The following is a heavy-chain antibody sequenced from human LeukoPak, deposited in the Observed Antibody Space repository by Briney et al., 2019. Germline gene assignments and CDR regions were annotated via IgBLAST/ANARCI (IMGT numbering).Heavy chain of an antibody. Sequence: SETLSLTCTVSGGSISDYFWSWIRQPPGKGLEWVGYVFYNGSTNYNPSLKSRVTISIDTSRIRFSLRLSSVMAADTARYYCARPSIPSAAASALDIWGQGTMVTVSS. J-gene: IGHJ3*02. CDR2: VFYNGST. CDR3: ARPSIPSAAASALDI. CDR1: GGSISDYF. D-gene: IGHD2-2*01. V-gene: IGHV4-59*01.